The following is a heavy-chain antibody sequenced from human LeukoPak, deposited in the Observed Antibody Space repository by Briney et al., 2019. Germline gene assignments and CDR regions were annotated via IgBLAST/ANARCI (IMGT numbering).Heavy chain of an antibody. V-gene: IGHV3-21*01. Sequence: GGSLRLSCAASGFTFSSFSRNWVGQAPGKGLEWVSSISSSSSYIYYADSVKGRFTISRDNAKNSLYLQMNSLRAEDTAVYYCARDFTDVVVPAADAFDIWGQGTMVTVSS. D-gene: IGHD2-2*01. CDR3: ARDFTDVVVPAADAFDI. CDR2: ISSSSSYI. CDR1: GFTFSSFS. J-gene: IGHJ3*02.